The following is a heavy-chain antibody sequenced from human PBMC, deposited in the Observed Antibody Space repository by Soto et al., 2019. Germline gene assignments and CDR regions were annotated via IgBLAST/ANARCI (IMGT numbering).Heavy chain of an antibody. Sequence: PGGSLRLSCAASGFTFSSYSMNWVRQAPGKGLEWVSYISSSSSTIYYADSVKGRFTISRDNAKNSLYLQMNSLRAEDTAVYYCASSTVLRVFDYWGQGTLVTVSS. CDR2: ISSSSSTI. CDR1: GFTFSSYS. V-gene: IGHV3-48*01. CDR3: ASSTVLRVFDY. J-gene: IGHJ4*02. D-gene: IGHD2-8*01.